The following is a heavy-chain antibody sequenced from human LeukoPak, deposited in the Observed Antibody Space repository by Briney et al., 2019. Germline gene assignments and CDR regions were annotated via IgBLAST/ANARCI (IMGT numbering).Heavy chain of an antibody. Sequence: SETLSLTCAIYGGSFSGNYWSWIRQPPGKGLEWIGEIDPSGTTNYNPSLKSRVTISGDTSKNQFSLNLTSVTAADTAVYYCAGDTDDYTYMDVWGKGTTVTVSS. V-gene: IGHV4-34*01. CDR3: AGDTDDYTYMDV. J-gene: IGHJ6*03. CDR1: GGSFSGNY. CDR2: IDPSGTT. D-gene: IGHD3-10*01.